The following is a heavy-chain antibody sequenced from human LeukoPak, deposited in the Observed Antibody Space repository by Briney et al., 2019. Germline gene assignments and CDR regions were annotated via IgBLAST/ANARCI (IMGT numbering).Heavy chain of an antibody. D-gene: IGHD3-22*01. CDR2: ISGSGGTT. Sequence: HTGGSLRLSCAASGFTFSSYAMSWVRQAPGKGLEWVAGISGSGGTTFYADSGRGRFTFSRDNSKNTLYLQMNSLRAEDTAIYYCAKENYYDSSGYWFYWGQGTLVTVSS. V-gene: IGHV3-23*01. CDR1: GFTFSSYA. J-gene: IGHJ4*02. CDR3: AKENYYDSSGYWFY.